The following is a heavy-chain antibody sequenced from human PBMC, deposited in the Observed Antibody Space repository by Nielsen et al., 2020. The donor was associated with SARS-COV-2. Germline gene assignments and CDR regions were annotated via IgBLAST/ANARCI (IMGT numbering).Heavy chain of an antibody. CDR1: GFTFDDYA. Sequence: GGSLRLSCAASGFTFDDYAMHWVRQAPGKGLEWVSGISWNSGSIGYADSVKGRFTISRDNAKNSLYLQMNSLRAEDTALYYCAKDAGYLGYCSGGSCSGDYYYYGMDVWGQGTTVTVSS. J-gene: IGHJ6*02. CDR3: AKDAGYLGYCSGGSCSGDYYYYGMDV. D-gene: IGHD2-15*01. V-gene: IGHV3-9*01. CDR2: ISWNSGSI.